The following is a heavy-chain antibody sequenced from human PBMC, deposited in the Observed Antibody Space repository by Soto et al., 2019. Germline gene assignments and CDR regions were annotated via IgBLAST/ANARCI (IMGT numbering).Heavy chain of an antibody. J-gene: IGHJ6*02. CDR1: GFTFSSYG. Sequence: XGSLGLSCAASGFTFSSYGMHGVRQAPGKGLEWVAVISYDGSNKYYADSVKGRFTISRDNSKNTLYLQMNRLRAEDTAVYYCAKEKGKYPNYYYYGMDVWGQGTTVTVSS. CDR2: ISYDGSNK. V-gene: IGHV3-30*18. CDR3: AKEKGKYPNYYYYGMDV. D-gene: IGHD2-2*01.